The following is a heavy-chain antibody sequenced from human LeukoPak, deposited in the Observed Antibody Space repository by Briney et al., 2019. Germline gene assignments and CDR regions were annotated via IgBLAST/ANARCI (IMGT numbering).Heavy chain of an antibody. J-gene: IGHJ4*02. CDR1: GGSFSGYY. Sequence: SETLSLTCAVYGGSFSGYYWSWIRQPPGKGLEWIGEINHSGSTNYNPSLKSRVTISVDTSKNQFSLKLSSVTAADTAVYYCARVGPPYPDTAMATFDYWGQGTLVTVS. D-gene: IGHD5-18*01. CDR3: ARVGPPYPDTAMATFDY. V-gene: IGHV4-34*01. CDR2: INHSGST.